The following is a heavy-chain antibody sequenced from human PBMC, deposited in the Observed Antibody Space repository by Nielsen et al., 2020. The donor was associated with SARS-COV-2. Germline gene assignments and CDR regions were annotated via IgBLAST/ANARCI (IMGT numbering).Heavy chain of an antibody. Sequence: GGSLRLSCTASGFTFGDYAMNWVRQAPGKGLEWVGNIKLDGSEKYYVDSVKGRFTISRDNARNTLYLQMNSLRAGDTAVYYCAREGGFRGGDDHWGQGTLVTVSS. D-gene: IGHD2-21*02. J-gene: IGHJ4*02. V-gene: IGHV3-7*01. CDR1: GFTFGDYA. CDR2: IKLDGSEK. CDR3: AREGGFRGGDDH.